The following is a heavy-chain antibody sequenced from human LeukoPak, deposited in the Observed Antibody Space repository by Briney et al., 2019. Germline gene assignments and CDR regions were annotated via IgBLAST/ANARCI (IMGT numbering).Heavy chain of an antibody. D-gene: IGHD4-17*01. J-gene: IGHJ4*02. CDR1: GFIFTSYS. CDR2: ISSSSSTI. Sequence: GGSLRLSCAASGFIFTSYSMNWVRQAPGKGLEWVSYISSSSSTIYYADSVKGRFTISRDNAKNSLYLQMNILRAEDTAVYYCARQRAGFTVTTSDYWGQGTLVTVSS. V-gene: IGHV3-48*01. CDR3: ARQRAGFTVTTSDY.